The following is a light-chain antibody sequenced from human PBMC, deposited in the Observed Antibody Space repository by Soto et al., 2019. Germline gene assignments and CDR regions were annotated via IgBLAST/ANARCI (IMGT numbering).Light chain of an antibody. V-gene: IGKV3-20*01. CDR1: QSVRSNY. Sequence: EIVLTQSPGTLSLSPGERATLSCRASQSVRSNYLAWYQQKPGQAPSLLIYGASTRATGIPDRFSGSGSGTDVTLTIIRREPEDFAVYYCHQYGNSPGTFGQGTKLEIK. CDR3: HQYGNSPGT. J-gene: IGKJ2*01. CDR2: GAS.